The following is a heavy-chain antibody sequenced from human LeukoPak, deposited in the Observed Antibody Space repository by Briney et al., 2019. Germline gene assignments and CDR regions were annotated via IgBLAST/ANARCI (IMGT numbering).Heavy chain of an antibody. Sequence: APVTVSCTASGYTFTSYGISWVRQAPGQGLEWMGIINPSGGSTSYAQKFQGRVTMTRDMSTSTVYMELSSLRSEDTAVYYCAREVIVGTEYYFDYWGQGTLVTVSS. V-gene: IGHV1-46*01. CDR2: INPSGGST. D-gene: IGHD1-26*01. J-gene: IGHJ4*02. CDR3: AREVIVGTEYYFDY. CDR1: GYTFTSYG.